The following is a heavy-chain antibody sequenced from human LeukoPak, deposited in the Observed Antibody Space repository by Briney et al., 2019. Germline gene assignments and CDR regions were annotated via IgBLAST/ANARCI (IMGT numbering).Heavy chain of an antibody. CDR3: TTALSGYAYMNGWHLDY. CDR2: IKSKTDGGTA. Sequence: PGGSLRLSCAASGFTFSNAWMNWVRQAPGKGLEWVGRIKSKTDGGTADYAAPVKGRFTISRDDSKNTLYLQMNSLKTEDTALYYCTTALSGYAYMNGWHLDYWGQGALVTVSS. V-gene: IGHV3-15*07. D-gene: IGHD5-18*01. CDR1: GFTFSNAW. J-gene: IGHJ4*02.